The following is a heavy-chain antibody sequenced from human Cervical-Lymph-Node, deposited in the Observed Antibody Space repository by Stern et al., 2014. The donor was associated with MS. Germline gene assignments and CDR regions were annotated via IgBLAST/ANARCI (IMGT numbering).Heavy chain of an antibody. CDR3: AKDISSGRWEAQYYYGMDV. CDR1: RFNFDDYA. Sequence: EVQLGESGGGLVQPGRSLRLYCAGSRFNFDDYAMHLVRPAPGRGLEWVSSISWNSGSMEYADSVKGRFTISRDNAKNSLYLQMDSLRVEDTAIYYCAKDISSGRWEAQYYYGMDVWGQGTTVTVSS. V-gene: IGHV3-9*01. CDR2: ISWNSGSM. J-gene: IGHJ6*02. D-gene: IGHD6-19*01.